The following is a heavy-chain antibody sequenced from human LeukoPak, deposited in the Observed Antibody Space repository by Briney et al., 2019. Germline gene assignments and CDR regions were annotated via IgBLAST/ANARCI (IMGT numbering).Heavy chain of an antibody. J-gene: IGHJ6*02. CDR1: GVSISTYY. V-gene: IGHV4-4*07. Sequence: NSSETLSLTCTVSGVSISTYYWSWIRQPAGKGLEWIGRMYTSGTTKYNPSLKSRVTMSVDTSNNQFTLKVSSVTAADTAVYYCARDQGSYYGVDVWGQGTTVTVSS. CDR3: ARDQGSYYGVDV. CDR2: MYTSGTT.